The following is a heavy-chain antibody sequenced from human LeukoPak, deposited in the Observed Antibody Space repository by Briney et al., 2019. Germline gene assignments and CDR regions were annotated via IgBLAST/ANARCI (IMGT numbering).Heavy chain of an antibody. J-gene: IGHJ4*02. CDR2: ISWNSGSI. Sequence: PGGSLRLSCAASGFTFDDYAMHWVRHAPGKGLEWVSGISWNSGSIGYADSVKGRFTISRDNAKNSLYLQMNSLRAEDTALYYCAKAPSDSGGSCCPDYWGQGTLVTVSS. CDR1: GFTFDDYA. V-gene: IGHV3-9*01. D-gene: IGHD2-15*01. CDR3: AKAPSDSGGSCCPDY.